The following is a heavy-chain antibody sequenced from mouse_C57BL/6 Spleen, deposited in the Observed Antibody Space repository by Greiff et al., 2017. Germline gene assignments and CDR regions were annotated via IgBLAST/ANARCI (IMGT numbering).Heavy chain of an antibody. CDR3: TGEGPWFAY. CDR2: IRLKSVNYAT. CDR1: GFTFSNYW. Sequence: EVKVEESGGGLVQPGGSMKLSCVASGFTFSNYWMNWVRQSPEKGLEWVAQIRLKSVNYATHYAESVKGRFTISRDDSKSSVYLQMNNLRAEDTGIYCCTGEGPWFAYWGQGTLVTVSA. J-gene: IGHJ3*01. V-gene: IGHV6-3*01.